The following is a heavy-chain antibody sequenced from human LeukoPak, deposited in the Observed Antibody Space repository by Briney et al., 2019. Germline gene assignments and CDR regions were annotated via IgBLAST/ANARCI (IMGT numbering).Heavy chain of an antibody. D-gene: IGHD2-15*01. Sequence: GGSLRLSCAASGFTFDDYAMHWVRQAPGKGLEWVSGISWNSGSIGYADSVKGRFTISRDNAKNSLYLQMNSLRAEDTALYYCAKDLWCSGGCCYSMGMDYWGQGTLVTVSS. V-gene: IGHV3-9*01. CDR3: AKDLWCSGGCCYSMGMDY. CDR2: ISWNSGSI. CDR1: GFTFDDYA. J-gene: IGHJ4*02.